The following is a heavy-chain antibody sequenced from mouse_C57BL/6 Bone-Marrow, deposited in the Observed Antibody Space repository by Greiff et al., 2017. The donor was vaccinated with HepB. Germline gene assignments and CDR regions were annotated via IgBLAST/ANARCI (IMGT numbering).Heavy chain of an antibody. CDR3: ARGGITTVVRYFDV. CDR1: GFTFSSYA. Sequence: EVQLVESGGGLVKPGGSLKLSCAASGFTFSSYAMSWVRQTPEKRLEWVATISDGGSYTYYPDNVKGRFTISRDNAKNNLYLQMSHLKSDDTAMYYCARGGITTVVRYFDVWGTGTTVTVSS. CDR2: ISDGGSYT. J-gene: IGHJ1*03. D-gene: IGHD1-1*01. V-gene: IGHV5-4*01.